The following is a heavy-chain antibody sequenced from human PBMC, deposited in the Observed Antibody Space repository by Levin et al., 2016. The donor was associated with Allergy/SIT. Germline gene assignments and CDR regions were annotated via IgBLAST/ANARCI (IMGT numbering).Heavy chain of an antibody. Sequence: GESLKISCTASGFNLNDYGMNWVRQAPGKGLEWISYISGSGSTIYFADSVQGRFHISRDTAENSLYLQMNSLRDEDTAVYYCARVFGSGWHPRDYYGMDVWGQGTAVTVSS. J-gene: IGHJ6*02. D-gene: IGHD6-19*01. CDR1: GFNLNDYG. CDR2: ISGSGSTI. CDR3: ARVFGSGWHPRDYYGMDV. V-gene: IGHV3-48*02.